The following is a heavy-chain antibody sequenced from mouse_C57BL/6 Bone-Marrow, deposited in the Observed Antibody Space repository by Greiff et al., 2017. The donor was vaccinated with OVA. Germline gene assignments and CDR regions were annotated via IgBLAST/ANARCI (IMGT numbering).Heavy chain of an antibody. CDR1: GYTFTSYW. D-gene: IGHD1-1*01. CDR2: IDPSDSYT. V-gene: IGHV1-59*01. J-gene: IGHJ3*01. CDR3: ARERYYYGRSWFAY. Sequence: QVQLQQPGAELVRPGTSVKLSCKASGYTFTSYWMHWVKQRPGQGLEWIGVIDPSDSYTNYNQKFKGKATLTVDTSSSTAYMQLSSLTSEDSAVYYCARERYYYGRSWFAYWGQGTLVTVSA.